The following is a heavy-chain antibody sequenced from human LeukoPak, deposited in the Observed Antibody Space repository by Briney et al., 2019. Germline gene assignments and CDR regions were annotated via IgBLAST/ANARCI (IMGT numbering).Heavy chain of an antibody. D-gene: IGHD3-3*01. Sequence: PGGSLRLSCAASGFTFSSYSTNWVRQAPGKGLEWVSSITSSSSYIYYAESVKGRFTISRDNAKNSLYLQMNSLRAEDTAVYYCARRHDYDFWSGYYLFDYWGQGTLVTVSS. CDR2: ITSSSSYI. V-gene: IGHV3-21*01. CDR3: ARRHDYDFWSGYYLFDY. J-gene: IGHJ4*02. CDR1: GFTFSSYS.